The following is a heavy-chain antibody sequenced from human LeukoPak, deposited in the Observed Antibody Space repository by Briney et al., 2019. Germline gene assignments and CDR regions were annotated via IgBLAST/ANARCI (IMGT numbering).Heavy chain of an antibody. CDR3: ARGHTAVTRHFDF. Sequence: GGSLRLSCEASGFTFTTYSMTWVRQAPGKGLEWVSIISSGSSAIFSADALKGRFTISRDDAKNLLYLDMNSLRAEDTAVYYCARGHTAVTRHFDFWGQGTLITVSS. CDR1: GFTFTTYS. D-gene: IGHD4-17*01. CDR2: ISSGSSAI. J-gene: IGHJ4*02. V-gene: IGHV3-21*01.